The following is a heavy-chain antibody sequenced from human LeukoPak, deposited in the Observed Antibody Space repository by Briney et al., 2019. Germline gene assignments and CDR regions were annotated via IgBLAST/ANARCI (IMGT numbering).Heavy chain of an antibody. CDR3: ARGGRGYYDSSGSYDY. CDR1: GGSFSGYY. J-gene: IGHJ4*02. Sequence: SETLSLTCAVYGGSFSGYYWSWIRQPPGKGLEWIGEINHSGSTNYNPSLKSRVTISVDTPKNQFSLKLSSVTAADTAVYYCARGGRGYYDSSGSYDYWGQGTLVTVSS. D-gene: IGHD3-22*01. V-gene: IGHV4-34*01. CDR2: INHSGST.